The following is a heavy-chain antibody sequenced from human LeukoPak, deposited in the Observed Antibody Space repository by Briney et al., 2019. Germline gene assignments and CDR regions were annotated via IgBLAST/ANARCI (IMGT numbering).Heavy chain of an antibody. CDR3: ATFGYCTNGVCYFAFDY. CDR1: GYTLTELS. J-gene: IGHJ4*02. Sequence: ASVKVSCKVSGYTLTELSMHWVRQAPGKGLEWMGGFDPEDGETIYAQKFQGRVTMTEDTSTDTAYMELSSLRSGDTAVYYCATFGYCTNGVCYFAFDYWGQGTLVTVSS. D-gene: IGHD2-8*01. CDR2: FDPEDGET. V-gene: IGHV1-24*01.